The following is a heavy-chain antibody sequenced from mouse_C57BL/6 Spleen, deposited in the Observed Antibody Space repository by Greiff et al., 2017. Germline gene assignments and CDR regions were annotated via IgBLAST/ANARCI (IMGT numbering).Heavy chain of an antibody. D-gene: IGHD2-4*01. J-gene: IGHJ4*01. V-gene: IGHV5-4*03. CDR2: ISDGGSYT. CDR3: ARYGYYDYDVGAMDY. Sequence: DVMLVESGGGLVKPGGSLKLSCAASGFTFSSYAMSWVRQTPEKRLEWVATISDGGSYTYYPDNVKGRFTISRDNAKNNLYLQMSHLKSEDTAMYYCARYGYYDYDVGAMDYWGQGTSVTVSS. CDR1: GFTFSSYA.